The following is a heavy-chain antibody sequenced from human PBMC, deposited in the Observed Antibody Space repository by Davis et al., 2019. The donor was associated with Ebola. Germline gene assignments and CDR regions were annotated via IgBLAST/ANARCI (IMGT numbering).Heavy chain of an antibody. Sequence: GESLKISCAVSGFIVDTNYMTWVPQAPGKGLEWVSSIYSGGTTSYADSVKGRITISRDNSKNTLYLQMNSLRAEDTAVYYCVRDSSGWFYFDSWGQGTLVTVSS. CDR3: VRDSSGWFYFDS. J-gene: IGHJ4*02. CDR1: GFIVDTNY. CDR2: IYSGGTT. D-gene: IGHD6-19*01. V-gene: IGHV3-53*01.